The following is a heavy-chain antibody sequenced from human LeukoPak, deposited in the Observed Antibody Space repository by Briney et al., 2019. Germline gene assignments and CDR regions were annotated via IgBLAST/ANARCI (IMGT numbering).Heavy chain of an antibody. CDR3: ARAQYYYDSSGYYSDY. D-gene: IGHD3-22*01. CDR2: IIPILGIA. J-gene: IGHJ4*02. CDR1: GGTFSSYT. Sequence: SVKVSCKASGGTFSSYTISWVRQAPGQGLEWMGRIIPILGIANYAQKFQGRVTITADKSTSTAYMELSSLRSEDTAVYCCARAQYYYDSSGYYSDYWGQGTLLTVSS. V-gene: IGHV1-69*02.